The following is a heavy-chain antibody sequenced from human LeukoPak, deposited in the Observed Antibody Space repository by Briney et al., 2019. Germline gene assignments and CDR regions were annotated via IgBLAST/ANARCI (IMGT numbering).Heavy chain of an antibody. V-gene: IGHV3-33*01. D-gene: IGHD5/OR15-5a*01. Sequence: GRSLRLSCAASGFTFSSYGMHWVRQAPGKGLEWVAVMWYDGSNKYYADSVKGRFTISRDNSKNTLYLQMNSLRAEDTAVYYCARGVPVFDYWGQGTLVTVSS. CDR2: MWYDGSNK. J-gene: IGHJ4*02. CDR3: ARGVPVFDY. CDR1: GFTFSSYG.